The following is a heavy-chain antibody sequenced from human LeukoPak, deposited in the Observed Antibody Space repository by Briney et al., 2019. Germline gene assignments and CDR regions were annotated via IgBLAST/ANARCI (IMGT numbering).Heavy chain of an antibody. J-gene: IGHJ3*02. D-gene: IGHD6-19*01. V-gene: IGHV3-21*01. CDR3: ARGSIAVVHAFDI. CDR2: ISSSSSYI. CDR1: GFTFSSYS. Sequence: GGSLRLSCAASGFTFSSYSMNWVRQAPGKGLEWASPISSSSSYIYYADSVKGRFTISRDNAKNSLYLQMNSLRAEDTAVYYCARGSIAVVHAFDIWGQGTMVTVSS.